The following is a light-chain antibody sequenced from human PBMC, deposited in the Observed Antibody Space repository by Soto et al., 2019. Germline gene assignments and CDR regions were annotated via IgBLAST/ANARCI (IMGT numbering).Light chain of an antibody. J-gene: IGLJ1*01. CDR3: TSYTSSSTLDV. V-gene: IGLV2-14*01. Sequence: QSALTQPASVSVSPVQAITISCTGTSSDVGGYNYVSWYQQHPGKAPKLIIYEVSNRPTGVSNRFSGSKSGHTASLTISGLQSEDEADYFCTSYTSSSTLDVFGTGTKVT. CDR2: EVS. CDR1: SSDVGGYNY.